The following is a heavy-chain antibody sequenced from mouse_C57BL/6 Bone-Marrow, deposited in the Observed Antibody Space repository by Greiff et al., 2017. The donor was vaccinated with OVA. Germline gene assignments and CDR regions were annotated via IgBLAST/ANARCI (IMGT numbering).Heavy chain of an antibody. D-gene: IGHD3-2*02. J-gene: IGHJ2*01. V-gene: IGHV1-54*01. CDR3: AVRGYYFDY. Sequence: QVQLQQSGAELVRTGTSVKVSCKASGYAFTNYLIEWVKQRPGQGLEWIGVINPGSGGTNYNEKFKGKATLTADKSSSTAYMQLSSLTSEDSAVYFCAVRGYYFDYWGQGTTLTVSS. CDR2: INPGSGGT. CDR1: GYAFTNYL.